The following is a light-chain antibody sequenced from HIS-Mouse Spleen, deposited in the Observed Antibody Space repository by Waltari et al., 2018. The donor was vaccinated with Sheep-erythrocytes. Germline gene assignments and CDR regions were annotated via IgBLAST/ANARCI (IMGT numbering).Light chain of an antibody. Sequence: SHELTQPPSVSVSPGQTASITCSGDKLGEKYACWYQQKPGQSPVLVIYQDSKRPSGIPERFSGSNSGNTATLTISGTQAMDEADYYCQAWDSSTAVVFGGGTKLTVL. J-gene: IGLJ2*01. CDR1: KLGEKY. CDR3: QAWDSSTAVV. CDR2: QDS. V-gene: IGLV3-1*01.